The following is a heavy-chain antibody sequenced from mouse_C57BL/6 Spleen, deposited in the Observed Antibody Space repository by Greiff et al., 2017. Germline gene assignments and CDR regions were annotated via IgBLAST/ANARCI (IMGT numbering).Heavy chain of an antibody. CDR1: GFTFSDYG. V-gene: IGHV5-17*01. CDR3: ATQSHYGSSSAWFAY. Sequence: EVQGVESGGGLVKPGGSLKLSCAASGFTFSDYGMHWVRQAPEKGLEWVAYISSGSSTISYADTVKGRFTISRDNANSTLFLQMTSLRSEDSAMYYCATQSHYGSSSAWFAYWGQGTLVTVSA. D-gene: IGHD1-1*01. J-gene: IGHJ3*01. CDR2: ISSGSSTI.